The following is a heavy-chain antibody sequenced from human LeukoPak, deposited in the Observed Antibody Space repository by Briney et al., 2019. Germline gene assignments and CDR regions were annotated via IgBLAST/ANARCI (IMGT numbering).Heavy chain of an antibody. D-gene: IGHD3-16*01. CDR1: GFTXSSYG. J-gene: IGHJ6*02. CDR2: ITSGGSA. V-gene: IGHV3-23*01. CDR3: AKTVHDRYYYYGMDV. Sequence: GSLRLSCAASGFTXSSYGMRWVRQAPGKGLDWVSAITSGGSAYYGDSVKGRFTISRDNSKNTLYLQMNSLRAEDTAVYYCAKTVHDRYYYYGMDVWGQGTTVTVSS.